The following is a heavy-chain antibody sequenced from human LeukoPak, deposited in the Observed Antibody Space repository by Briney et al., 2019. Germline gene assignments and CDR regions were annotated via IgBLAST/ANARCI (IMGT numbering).Heavy chain of an antibody. CDR3: ARFSTTVTFSVLWYFDL. CDR2: IYSGGST. Sequence: GGSLRLSCAASGFTVSSNYMSWVRQAPGKGLEWVSVIYSGGSTYYADSVKGRFTISRDNSENTLYLQMNSLRAEDTAVYYCARFSTTVTFSVLWYFDLWGRGTLVTVSS. J-gene: IGHJ2*01. V-gene: IGHV3-53*01. D-gene: IGHD4-17*01. CDR1: GFTVSSNY.